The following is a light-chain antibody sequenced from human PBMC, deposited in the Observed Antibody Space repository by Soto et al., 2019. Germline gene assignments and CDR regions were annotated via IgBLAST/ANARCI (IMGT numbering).Light chain of an antibody. Sequence: ETVMTQSPATLSVPPGEGAVLSCRASQSVSSYLAWYQLRPGQAPRVLIYGASTRASGIPTRFSGSGSGTESTLTIGSLQSEDSAVYYSQQYKDWPKTFGQGTKVEIK. J-gene: IGKJ1*01. CDR2: GAS. CDR3: QQYKDWPKT. CDR1: QSVSSY. V-gene: IGKV3-15*01.